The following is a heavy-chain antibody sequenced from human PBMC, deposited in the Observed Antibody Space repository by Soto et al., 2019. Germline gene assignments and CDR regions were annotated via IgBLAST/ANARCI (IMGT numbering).Heavy chain of an antibody. CDR2: ITPVFGTA. J-gene: IGHJ5*02. CDR3: ARSLEGTTVTNWFDP. Sequence: QVQLVQSGAEVKKPGSSVKVSGQASADTFNSYSLSWLRQAPGQRLEWMGGITPVFGTADYAQSFEDRLTIPADDSTSTVYMELSSLRSDDTAVYYCARSLEGTTVTNWFDPWGQGALVTGSS. D-gene: IGHD4-17*01. CDR1: ADTFNSYS. V-gene: IGHV1-69*01.